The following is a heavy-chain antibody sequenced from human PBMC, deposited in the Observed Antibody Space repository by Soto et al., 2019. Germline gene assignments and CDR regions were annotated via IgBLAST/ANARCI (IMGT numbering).Heavy chain of an antibody. J-gene: IGHJ5*02. CDR3: VRHSTIFGVVNRFDP. CDR2: TYYGGST. Sequence: PSETLSLTCTVSGDSVSSNNFYWGWIRQTPGKGLQCIGSTYYGGSTRYNPSLKSRITISVDTAKNQFSLKLSSVTAADTAIYYCVRHSTIFGVVNRFDPWGQGTLVTVSS. V-gene: IGHV4-39*01. D-gene: IGHD3-3*01. CDR1: GDSVSSNNFY.